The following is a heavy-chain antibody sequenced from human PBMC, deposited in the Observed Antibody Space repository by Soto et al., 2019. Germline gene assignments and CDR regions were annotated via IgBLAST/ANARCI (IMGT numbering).Heavy chain of an antibody. Sequence: LRLSCAASGFTFSSYIMNWVRQAPGKGLEWVSSISSSSSYIYYADSVKGRFTISRDNAKNSLYLQMNSLRAEDTAVYYCAREIRSEYTSWSRIFDYWGQGTLVTVSS. CDR1: GFTFSSYI. J-gene: IGHJ4*02. CDR2: ISSSSSYI. CDR3: AREIRSEYTSWSRIFDY. D-gene: IGHD6-6*01. V-gene: IGHV3-21*01.